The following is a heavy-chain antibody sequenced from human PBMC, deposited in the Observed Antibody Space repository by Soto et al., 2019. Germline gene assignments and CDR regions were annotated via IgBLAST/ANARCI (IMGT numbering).Heavy chain of an antibody. J-gene: IGHJ5*02. V-gene: IGHV4-59*08. Sequence: QVQLQESGPGLVKPSETLSLTCTVSGGSISSYYWSWIRQPPGKGLEWIGYIYYSGSTNYNLSLKRRVTISVDTSKNQFTLQQSSVAAADTAVYYCARLNLYQRYNWNCWPGDGNWFDPWGQGSLVTVSS. CDR2: IYYSGST. CDR3: ARLNLYQRYNWNCWPGDGNWFDP. D-gene: IGHD1-7*01. CDR1: GGSISSYY.